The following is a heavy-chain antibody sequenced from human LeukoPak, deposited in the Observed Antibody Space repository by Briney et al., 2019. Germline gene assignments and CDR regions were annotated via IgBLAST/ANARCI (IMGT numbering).Heavy chain of an antibody. Sequence: GGSLRLSCVASGYIFNNYAVSWVRQAPGKGLEWVSAISGSGSTYYADSVKGQFTISRDNSKNTGYLQMNSLRAEDTAVYYCVKGGQDCSPTTCYYDWGQGTLVTVSS. CDR3: VKGGQDCSPTTCYYD. CDR1: GYIFNNYA. CDR2: ISGSGST. D-gene: IGHD2-2*01. J-gene: IGHJ4*02. V-gene: IGHV3-23*01.